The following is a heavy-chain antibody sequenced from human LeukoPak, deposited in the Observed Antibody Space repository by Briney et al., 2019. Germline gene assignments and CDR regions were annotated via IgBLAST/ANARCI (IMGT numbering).Heavy chain of an antibody. Sequence: ASVKVSCKASGGTFSSYAISWVRQAPGQGLEWMGGIIPIFGTANYGQKFQGRVTITTDESTSTAYTELSSLRSEDTAVYYCAGGDHYDSSGYWVPFDYWGQGTLVTVSS. CDR1: GGTFSSYA. CDR3: AGGDHYDSSGYWVPFDY. J-gene: IGHJ4*02. CDR2: IIPIFGTA. D-gene: IGHD3-22*01. V-gene: IGHV1-69*05.